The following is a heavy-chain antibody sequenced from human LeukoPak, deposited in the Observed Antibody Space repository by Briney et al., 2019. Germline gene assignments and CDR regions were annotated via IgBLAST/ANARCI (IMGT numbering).Heavy chain of an antibody. J-gene: IGHJ3*01. V-gene: IGHV3-23*01. D-gene: IGHD6-13*01. CDR2: ISDSGST. CDR1: GXTFSNYA. CDR3: AKDWPSEWQQLPDYDAVDV. Sequence: PGGSLRLSCEAPGXTFSNYAMTWVPQAPGKGLDWVSPISDSGSTFYADSVKGRFTISRDNSKNTLFLQMNGLRAGDTAVYYCAKDWPSEWQQLPDYDAVDVWGQGTMVTVSS.